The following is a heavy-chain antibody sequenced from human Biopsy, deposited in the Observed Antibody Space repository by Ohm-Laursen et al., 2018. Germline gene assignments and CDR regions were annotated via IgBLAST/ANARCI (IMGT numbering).Heavy chain of an antibody. D-gene: IGHD3-10*01. Sequence: SLRLSCTASGFTLSSYSMNWVRQTPGKGLEWVSTISSSDNIYYVDSVKGRFTISRDNAKNSLYLQMNSLRAEDTAVYYCARSRGSSGIATIYYYGMDVWGQGTTVTVSS. CDR1: GFTLSSYS. V-gene: IGHV3-21*01. J-gene: IGHJ6*02. CDR3: ARSRGSSGIATIYYYGMDV. CDR2: ISSSDNI.